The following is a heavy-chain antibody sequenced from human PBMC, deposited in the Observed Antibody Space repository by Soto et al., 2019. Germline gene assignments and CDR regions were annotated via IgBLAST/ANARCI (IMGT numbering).Heavy chain of an antibody. CDR2: IRKDGSEK. V-gene: IGHV3-7*03. J-gene: IGHJ4*02. D-gene: IGHD6-19*01. CDR3: AGGSGWLSDY. CDR1: GFSISSYW. Sequence: EVQLVESGGGLVQPGGSLRLSCAASGFSISSYWMNWVRQAPGKGLEWVAIIRKDGSEKYYVDFVKGRFTISRDNAKNSLYLQMNSPRDDDTAVYYCAGGSGWLSDYWGRGTLVTVSS.